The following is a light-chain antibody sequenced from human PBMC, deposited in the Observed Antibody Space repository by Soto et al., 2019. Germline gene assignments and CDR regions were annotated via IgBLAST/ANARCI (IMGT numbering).Light chain of an antibody. CDR1: ELGDKY. V-gene: IGLV3-1*01. Sequence: SYELTQSPSVSVSPGQTASITCFGDELGDKYAFWYQQKPGQSPLLVISQDTERPSGIPERFSGSNSGNTATLTISGTQAMDEADYYCQAWDTSTVVFGGGTKLTVL. J-gene: IGLJ2*01. CDR3: QAWDTSTVV. CDR2: QDT.